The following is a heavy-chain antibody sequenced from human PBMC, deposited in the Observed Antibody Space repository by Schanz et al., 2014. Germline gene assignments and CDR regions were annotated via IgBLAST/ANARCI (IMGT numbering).Heavy chain of an antibody. CDR3: AKNQYDDVDLSSFYFDF. Sequence: EVQLVESGGGLIQPGGSLRLSCAASGFGFSSYSMNWVRQARGKGLEWVSAMNESHSTIYYADSVRGRFTISRDNSKNTLYLQMNSLRAEDTAVYYCAKNQYDDVDLSSFYFDFWGQGTLVTVSS. J-gene: IGHJ4*02. CDR2: MNESHSTI. CDR1: GFGFSSYS. D-gene: IGHD3-10*02. V-gene: IGHV3-23*04.